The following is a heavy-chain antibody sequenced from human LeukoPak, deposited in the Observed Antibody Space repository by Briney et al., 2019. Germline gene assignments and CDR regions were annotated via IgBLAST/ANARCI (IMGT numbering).Heavy chain of an antibody. CDR1: GGTFSSYA. J-gene: IGHJ4*02. D-gene: IGHD1-26*01. CDR3: AGAPGGYFDY. V-gene: IGHV1-69*04. CDR2: IIPILGIA. Sequence: SVKVSCKASGGTFSSYAISWVRQAPGQGLEWMGRIIPILGIANYAQKFQGRVTITADKSTSTAYMELSSLRSEDTAVYHCAGAPGGYFDYWGQGTLVTVSS.